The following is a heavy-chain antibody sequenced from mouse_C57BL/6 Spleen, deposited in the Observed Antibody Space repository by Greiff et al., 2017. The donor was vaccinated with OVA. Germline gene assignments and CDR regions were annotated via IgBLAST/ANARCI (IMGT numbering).Heavy chain of an antibody. V-gene: IGHV14-4*01. Sequence: VQLQQSGAELVRPGASVKLSCTASGFNIKDDYMHWVKQRPEQGLEWIGWIDPENGDTEYASKFQGKATITADTSSNTAYLQLSSLTSEDTAVYYCTTTTVVAPRAMDYWGQGTSVTVSS. CDR1: GFNIKDDY. D-gene: IGHD1-1*01. CDR3: TTTTVVAPRAMDY. CDR2: IDPENGDT. J-gene: IGHJ4*01.